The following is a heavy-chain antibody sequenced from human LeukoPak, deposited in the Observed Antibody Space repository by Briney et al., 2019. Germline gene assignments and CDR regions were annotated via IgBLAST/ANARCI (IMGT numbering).Heavy chain of an antibody. V-gene: IGHV4-34*01. CDR2: INHSGST. CDR3: ASMFRITMRGYAGYYFDY. Sequence: PSETLSLTCAVYGGSFSGYYWSWIRQPSGKGLEWIWEINHSGSTNYQPSLKSRVTISLDTSRNKFTLTLSPVTAADTAVYSCASMFRITMRGYAGYYFDYWGQGTLVTVSS. D-gene: IGHD3-10*01. CDR1: GGSFSGYY. J-gene: IGHJ4*02.